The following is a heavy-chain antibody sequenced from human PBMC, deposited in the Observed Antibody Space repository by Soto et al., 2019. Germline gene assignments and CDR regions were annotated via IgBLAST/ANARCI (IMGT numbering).Heavy chain of an antibody. CDR2: IYYSGST. CDR1: GGSTSSYY. J-gene: IGHJ4*02. D-gene: IGHD3-10*01. Sequence: SETLSLTCTVSGGSTSSYYWSWIRQPPGKGLEWIGYIYYSGSTNYNPSIKSRVTISVDTSKNQFSLKLNSMTAADTAVYYCARHNYGSGSTYFDYWGQGTLVTVSS. V-gene: IGHV4-59*08. CDR3: ARHNYGSGSTYFDY.